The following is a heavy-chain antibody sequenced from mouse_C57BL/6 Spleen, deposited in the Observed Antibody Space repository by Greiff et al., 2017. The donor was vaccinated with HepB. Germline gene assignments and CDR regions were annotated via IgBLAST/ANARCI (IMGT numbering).Heavy chain of an antibody. J-gene: IGHJ4*01. V-gene: IGHV5-4*01. D-gene: IGHD2-4*01. CDR2: ISDGGSYT. CDR3: AREEGDYDFFYAMDY. CDR1: GFTFSSYA. Sequence: EVKVVESGGGLVKPGGSLKLSCAASGFTFSSYAMSWVRQTPEKRLEWVATISDGGSYTYYPDNVKGRFTISRDNAKNNLYLQMSHLKSEDTAMYYCAREEGDYDFFYAMDYWGQGTSVTVSS.